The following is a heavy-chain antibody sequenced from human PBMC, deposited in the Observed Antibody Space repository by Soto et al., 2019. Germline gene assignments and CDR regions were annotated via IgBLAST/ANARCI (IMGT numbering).Heavy chain of an antibody. V-gene: IGHV1-69*02. CDR2: IIPILGIA. D-gene: IGHD1-26*01. J-gene: IGHJ4*02. CDR1: GGTFSSYT. CDR3: ARVGGSGSYY. Sequence: QVQLVQSGAEVKKPGSSVKVSCKASGGTFSSYTISWVRQAPGQGLEWMGRIIPILGIANYAQKFQGRVTRTADKSTCTAYMALSSLRSEDTAVYCCARVGGSGSYYWGQGTLVTASS.